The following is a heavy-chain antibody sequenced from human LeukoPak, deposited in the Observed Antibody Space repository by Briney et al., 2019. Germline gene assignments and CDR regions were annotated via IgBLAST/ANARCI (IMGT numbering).Heavy chain of an antibody. V-gene: IGHV3-9*01. CDR3: AKDRGGSYGYYGMDV. Sequence: GGSLRLSCAASGFTFNDYAMHWVRQAPGKGLEWVSGISYSSGRVGYADSVKGRFTISRDNAKNSLYLQMNSLRGEDTALYYCAKDRGGSYGYYGMDVWGQGTTVTVSS. CDR1: GFTFNDYA. D-gene: IGHD1-26*01. J-gene: IGHJ6*02. CDR2: ISYSSGRV.